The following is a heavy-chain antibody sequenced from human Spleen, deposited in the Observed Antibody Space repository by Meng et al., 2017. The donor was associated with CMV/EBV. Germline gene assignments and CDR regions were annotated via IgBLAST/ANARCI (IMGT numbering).Heavy chain of an antibody. D-gene: IGHD6-6*01. CDR1: GFTFSVYN. CDR2: INWNGGST. V-gene: IGHV3-20*04. CDR3: ARAGVSSSSYYIRS. Sequence: ETLSLTCAACGFTFSVYNMNWVRQAPGKGLEWVSGINWNGGSTGYADSVKGRFTISRDNAKNSLYLQMNSLRAEDTALYYCARAGVSSSSYYIRSWGQGTLVTVSS. J-gene: IGHJ4*02.